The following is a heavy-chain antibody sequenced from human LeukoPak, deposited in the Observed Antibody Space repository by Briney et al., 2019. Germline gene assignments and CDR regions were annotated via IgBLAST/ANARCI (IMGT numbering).Heavy chain of an antibody. J-gene: IGHJ4*02. D-gene: IGHD1-26*01. Sequence: SVKGRFTISRDNAKNSLYLQMNSLRAEDTAVYYCAKGVGAKRATLFDYWGQGTLVTVSS. CDR3: AKGVGAKRATLFDY. V-gene: IGHV3-21*04.